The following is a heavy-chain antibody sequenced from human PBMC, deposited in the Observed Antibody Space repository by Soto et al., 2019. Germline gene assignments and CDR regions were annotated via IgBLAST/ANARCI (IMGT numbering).Heavy chain of an antibody. J-gene: IGHJ4*02. V-gene: IGHV1-46*01. Sequence: QVQLVQSGAEVKKPGASVKVSCKASGYTFTSYYMHWVRQAPGRGLEWMGIINPSGGSTSYAQKFQGRVTMTRDTSTSTVYRELSSLRSEDTAVYYCARDGRSSYSSAWYYFDYWGQGTLVTVSS. CDR3: ARDGRSSYSSAWYYFDY. CDR2: INPSGGST. D-gene: IGHD6-19*01. CDR1: GYTFTSYY.